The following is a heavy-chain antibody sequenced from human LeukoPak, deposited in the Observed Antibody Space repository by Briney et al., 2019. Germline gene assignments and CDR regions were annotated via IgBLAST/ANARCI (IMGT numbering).Heavy chain of an antibody. J-gene: IGHJ4*02. V-gene: IGHV3-74*01. CDR2: INSDGSRI. Sequence: PGGSLRLSCAASGITFSNYWMHWVRQAPGKGLEWVSRINSDGSRITYADSVKGRFTISRDNAKNTLYLQMNSLRVEETAVYYCASSPVITRDWGQGTLVTVSS. CDR3: ASSPVITRD. CDR1: GITFSNYW. D-gene: IGHD3-22*01.